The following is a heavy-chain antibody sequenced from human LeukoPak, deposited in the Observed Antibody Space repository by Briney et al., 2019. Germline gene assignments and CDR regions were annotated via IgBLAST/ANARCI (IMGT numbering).Heavy chain of an antibody. CDR2: ISAYNGNT. D-gene: IGHD1-26*01. Sequence: ASVKVSCKASGYSFTSYGISWVRQAPGQGLEWMGWISAYNGNTNYAQKLQGRVTMPTDTSTSTAYMEPRSLRSDDTAVYYCARDRGELHLDYWGQGTLVTVSS. J-gene: IGHJ4*02. CDR1: GYSFTSYG. CDR3: ARDRGELHLDY. V-gene: IGHV1-18*01.